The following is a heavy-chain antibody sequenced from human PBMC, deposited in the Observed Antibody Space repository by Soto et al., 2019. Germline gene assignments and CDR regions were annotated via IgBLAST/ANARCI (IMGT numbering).Heavy chain of an antibody. V-gene: IGHV1-3*05. CDR1: GYTFTSYA. CDR3: ARGGEPIDS. Sequence: QVQLVQSGAEEKKPGASVKVSCKASGYTFTSYAMHWVRQAPGQRLEWMGWINAGNGNTKYSQKFQGRVTITRDTSASTAYRELSSLRSEDTAVYSCARGGEPIDSWGQGTLVTVSS. J-gene: IGHJ4*02. CDR2: INAGNGNT. D-gene: IGHD2-21*01.